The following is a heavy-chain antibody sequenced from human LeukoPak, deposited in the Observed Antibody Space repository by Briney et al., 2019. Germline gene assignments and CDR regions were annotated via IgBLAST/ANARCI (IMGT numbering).Heavy chain of an antibody. V-gene: IGHV1-2*06. Sequence: SSVKVSCKASGYTFTDYFIHWVRQAPGQGLEWMGRINPNSGGTNYAQIFQGRVSMTRDTSVSTAYMELSRLTSDDTAVYYCATRDPAEAHVQWSPDCWGQGTLVTVSA. CDR1: GYTFTDYF. J-gene: IGHJ4*02. CDR3: ATRDPAEAHVQWSPDC. CDR2: INPNSGGT. D-gene: IGHD6-19*01.